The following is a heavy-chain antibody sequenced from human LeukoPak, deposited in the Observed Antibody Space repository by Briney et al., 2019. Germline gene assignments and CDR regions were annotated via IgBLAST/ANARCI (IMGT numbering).Heavy chain of an antibody. Sequence: SETLSLTCTVSGGSISSYYWSWIRQPPGKGLEWIGYIYYSGSTNYNPSLKSRVTISVDTSKNQFSLKLSSVTAADTAVYYCARGNAAYGDYRGHFDNWGQGTLVTVSS. CDR2: IYYSGST. CDR1: GGSISSYY. J-gene: IGHJ4*02. D-gene: IGHD4-17*01. V-gene: IGHV4-59*01. CDR3: ARGNAAYGDYRGHFDN.